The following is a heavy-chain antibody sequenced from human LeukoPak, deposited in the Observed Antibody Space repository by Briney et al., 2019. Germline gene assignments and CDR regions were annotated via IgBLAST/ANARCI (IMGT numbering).Heavy chain of an antibody. CDR3: ARGGEVCSSTSCYRGHEH. D-gene: IGHD2-2*01. Sequence: ASVKVSCKASGYTFTGYYMHWVRQAPGQGLEWMAWINPDTGGTSYTQRFQGRVTMTRDTSISTAYMELRRLTSDDTAVYYCARGGEVCSSTSCYRGHEHWGQGTLVTVSS. V-gene: IGHV1-2*02. CDR2: INPDTGGT. CDR1: GYTFTGYY. J-gene: IGHJ1*01.